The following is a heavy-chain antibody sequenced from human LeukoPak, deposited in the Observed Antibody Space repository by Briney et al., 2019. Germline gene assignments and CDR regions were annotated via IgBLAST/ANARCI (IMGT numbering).Heavy chain of an antibody. Sequence: GGSLRLSCAASGFTFSSYWMSWVRRAPGKGLEWVANIKQDGSEKYSVDSMKGRFTISRDNAKNSPYLQMNSLRAEDTAVYFCARDRGPSFRGSFDYWGQGTLVTVSS. CDR1: GFTFSSYW. CDR2: IKQDGSEK. V-gene: IGHV3-7*05. CDR3: ARDRGPSFRGSFDY. J-gene: IGHJ4*02. D-gene: IGHD6-25*01.